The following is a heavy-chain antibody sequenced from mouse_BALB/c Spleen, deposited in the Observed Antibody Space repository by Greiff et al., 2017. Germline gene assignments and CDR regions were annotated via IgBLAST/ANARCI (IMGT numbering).Heavy chain of an antibody. CDR1: GFTFTDYY. V-gene: IGHV7-3*02. D-gene: IGHD2-2*01. CDR3: ASFYYGYGWFAY. Sequence: EVQVVESGGGLVQPGGSLRLSCATSGFTFTDYYMSWVRQPPGKALAWLGFIRNKANGYTTEYSASVKGRFTISRDNSQSILYLQMNTLRAEDSATYYCASFYYGYGWFAYWGQGTLVTVSA. CDR2: IRNKANGYTT. J-gene: IGHJ3*01.